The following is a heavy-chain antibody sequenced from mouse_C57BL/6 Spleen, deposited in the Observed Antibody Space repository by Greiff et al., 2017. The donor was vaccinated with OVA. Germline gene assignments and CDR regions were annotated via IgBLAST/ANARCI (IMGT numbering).Heavy chain of an antibody. CDR2: IYPGGGST. Sequence: QVQLQQPGAELVKPGASVKMSCKASGYTFTSYWITWVKQSPGQGLEWIGEIYPGGGSTNYKEKFKSKATLTVDTSTSTAYMHLSSLTSEASAVYYCSRKERGVRYAMGYWGQGTSVTVSS. J-gene: IGHJ4*01. CDR1: GYTFTSYW. CDR3: SRKERGVRYAMGY. V-gene: IGHV1-55*01. D-gene: IGHD5-1*01.